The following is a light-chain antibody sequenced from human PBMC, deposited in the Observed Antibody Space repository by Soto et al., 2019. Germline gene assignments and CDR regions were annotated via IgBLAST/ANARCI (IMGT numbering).Light chain of an antibody. Sequence: EIVLTQSPATLSLSPGERATLSCRASQSVTSNYLAWYQLKPGQAPRLLIHGASSRATGIPDRFSGSGSGTDFTLTISSLDPEDFAVYYCQQYGSSPFTFGQGTRLEIK. CDR2: GAS. CDR1: QSVTSNY. J-gene: IGKJ5*01. V-gene: IGKV3-20*01. CDR3: QQYGSSPFT.